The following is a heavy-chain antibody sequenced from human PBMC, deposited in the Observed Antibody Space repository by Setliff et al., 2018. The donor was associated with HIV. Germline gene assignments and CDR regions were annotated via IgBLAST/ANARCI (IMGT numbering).Heavy chain of an antibody. D-gene: IGHD6-13*01. CDR2: IHTSGRT. V-gene: IGHV4-4*08. J-gene: IGHJ4*02. CDR3: ARSYSSWWYYFDS. Sequence: SLSNYRWSWIRQPPGRGLEWIGYIHTSGRTKYNPSLKSRLTILVDTSKNQFSLKLSSVTAADTAVYYCARSYSSWWYYFDSWGQGTLVTVSS. CDR1: SLSNYR.